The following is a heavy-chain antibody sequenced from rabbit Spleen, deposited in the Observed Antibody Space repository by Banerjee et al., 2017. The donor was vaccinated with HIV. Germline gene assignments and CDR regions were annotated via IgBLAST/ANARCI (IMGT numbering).Heavy chain of an antibody. CDR1: GFSFSSSYY. CDR3: ARDTSSSFSSYGMDL. D-gene: IGHD1-1*01. V-gene: IGHV1S40*01. Sequence: QSLEESGGGLVQPEGSLTLTCTASGFSFSSSYYMCWVRQAPGKGLEWIACIYAGSSDSSYYASWAKGRFTISKTSSTTVTLQMTSLTAADTATYFCARDTSSSFSSYGMDLWGPGTLVTVS. J-gene: IGHJ6*01. CDR2: IYAGSSDSS.